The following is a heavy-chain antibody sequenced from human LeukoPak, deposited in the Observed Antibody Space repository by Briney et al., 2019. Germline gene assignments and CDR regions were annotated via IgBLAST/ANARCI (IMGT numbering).Heavy chain of an antibody. CDR3: ANTPYDILTGWHYFDY. V-gene: IGHV3-23*01. CDR1: GFTFSSYA. Sequence: GGSLRLSCAASGFTFSSYAMSWVRQAPGKGLEWVSAISGSGGSTYYADSVKGRFTISRDNSKNTLYLQMNSLRAEDTAVYYCANTPYDILTGWHYFDYWGQGTLVTVSS. J-gene: IGHJ4*02. CDR2: ISGSGGST. D-gene: IGHD3-9*01.